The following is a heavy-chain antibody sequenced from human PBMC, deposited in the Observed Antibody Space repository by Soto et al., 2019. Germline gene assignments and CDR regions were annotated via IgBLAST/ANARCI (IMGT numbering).Heavy chain of an antibody. CDR1: GFTFSSYS. Sequence: GGSLRLSCAASGFTFSSYSMNWVRQAPGKGLEWVSSISSSSSYIYYADSVKGRFTISRDNAKNSLYLQMNSLRAEDTAVYYCARDGVAAAGTGVDYWGQGTLVTVSS. CDR2: ISSSSSYI. V-gene: IGHV3-21*01. CDR3: ARDGVAAAGTGVDY. D-gene: IGHD6-13*01. J-gene: IGHJ4*02.